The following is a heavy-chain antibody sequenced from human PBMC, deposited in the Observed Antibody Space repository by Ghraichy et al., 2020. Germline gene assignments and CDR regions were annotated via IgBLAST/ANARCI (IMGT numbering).Heavy chain of an antibody. D-gene: IGHD3-9*01. Sequence: ASVKVSCKASGYTFTSYGISWVRQAPGQGLEWMGWISAYNGNTNYAQKLQGRVTMTTDTSTSTAYMELRSLRSDDTAVYYCAYAPTYYDILTGPYWGQGTLVTVSS. CDR3: AYAPTYYDILTGPY. CDR2: ISAYNGNT. CDR1: GYTFTSYG. V-gene: IGHV1-18*04. J-gene: IGHJ4*02.